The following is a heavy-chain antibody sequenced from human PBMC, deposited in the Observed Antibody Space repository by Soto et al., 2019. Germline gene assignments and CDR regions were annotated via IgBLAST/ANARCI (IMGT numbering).Heavy chain of an antibody. V-gene: IGHV3-30-3*01. CDR2: ISYDGSNK. D-gene: IGHD1-26*01. J-gene: IGHJ6*02. CDR3: ARGGAERSEAYYYYGMDV. Sequence: QVQLVESGGGVVQPGRSLRLSCAASGFTFSSYAMHWVCQAPGKGLEWVAVISYDGSNKYYADSVKGRFTISRDNSKNTLYLQMNSLRAEDTAVYYCARGGAERSEAYYYYGMDVWGQGTTVTVSS. CDR1: GFTFSSYA.